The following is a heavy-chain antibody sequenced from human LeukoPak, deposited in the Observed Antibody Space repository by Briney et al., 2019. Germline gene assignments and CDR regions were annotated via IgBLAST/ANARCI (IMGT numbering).Heavy chain of an antibody. V-gene: IGHV1-18*01. J-gene: IGHJ4*02. D-gene: IGHD3-3*01. CDR3: ARYADYDCWSGIDY. Sequence: ASVKVSCKASGYTFTSYGISWVRQAPGQGLEWMGWISAYNGNTNYAQKLQGRVTMTTDTSTSTAYMELRSLRSVDTAVYYCARYADYDCWSGIDYWGQGTLVTVSS. CDR1: GYTFTSYG. CDR2: ISAYNGNT.